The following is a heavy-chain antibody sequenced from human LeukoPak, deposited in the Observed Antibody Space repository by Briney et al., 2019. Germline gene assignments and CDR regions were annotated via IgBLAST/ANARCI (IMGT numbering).Heavy chain of an antibody. J-gene: IGHJ4*02. CDR3: ARAPPYGSGWSKGILDY. CDR2: IYHSGST. D-gene: IGHD6-19*01. V-gene: IGHV4-4*02. Sequence: SGTLSLTCAVSGGSISSNNWWSWVRQPPGKGLEWIGEIYHSGSTNYNPSLKSRVTISVDKSKNQFSLKLSSVTAADTAVYYCARAPPYGSGWSKGILDYWGQGTLVTVSS. CDR1: GGSISSNNW.